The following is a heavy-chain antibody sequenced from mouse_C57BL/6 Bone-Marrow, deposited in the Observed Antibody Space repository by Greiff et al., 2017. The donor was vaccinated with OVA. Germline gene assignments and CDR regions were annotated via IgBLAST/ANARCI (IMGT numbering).Heavy chain of an antibody. J-gene: IGHJ2*01. CDR3: ARQSNYQFDY. Sequence: EVMLVESGGGLVKPGGSLKLSCAASGFTFSSYGMSWVRQTPDKRLEWVATISSGGSYTYYPDSVKGRFTISRDNAKNTLYLQMSSLKSEDTAMYYCARQSNYQFDYWGQGTTLTVSS. D-gene: IGHD2-5*01. CDR2: ISSGGSYT. V-gene: IGHV5-6*03. CDR1: GFTFSSYG.